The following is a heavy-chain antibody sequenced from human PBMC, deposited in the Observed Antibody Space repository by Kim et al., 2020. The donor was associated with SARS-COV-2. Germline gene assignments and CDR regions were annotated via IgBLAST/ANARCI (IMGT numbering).Heavy chain of an antibody. CDR1: GDTFTNFY. D-gene: IGHD1-26*01. J-gene: IGHJ5*02. CDR2: IQPVGTGT. Sequence: ASVKVSCKTSGDTFTNFYLHWVRQAPGQGLEWLGIIQPVGTGTKYAQKFQGRVTMTSDTPTTTVYMELSSLRYEDTAVYYCVRDTYSGPSGWFDPWGQGTLVTVSS. CDR3: VRDTYSGPSGWFDP. V-gene: IGHV1-46*01.